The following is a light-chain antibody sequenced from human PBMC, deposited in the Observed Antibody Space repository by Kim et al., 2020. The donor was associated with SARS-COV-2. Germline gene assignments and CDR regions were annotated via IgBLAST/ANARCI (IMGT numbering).Light chain of an antibody. J-gene: IGLJ2*01. CDR2: EVS. CDR3: SSYTSTDTLV. CDR1: NSDVGSYNL. V-gene: IGLV2-14*02. Sequence: GQSITISCTGTNSDVGSYNLVSWYQQHPGKAPKLMIYEVSKRPSGVSNRFSGSKSGNTASLTISGLQAEDEADYYCSSYTSTDTLVFGGGTKVTVL.